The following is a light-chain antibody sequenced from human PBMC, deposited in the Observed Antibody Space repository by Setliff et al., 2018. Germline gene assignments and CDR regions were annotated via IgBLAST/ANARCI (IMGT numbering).Light chain of an antibody. Sequence: LTQPASVSGSPGQSITISCTGTSSDVGDYKYVSWYQQLPGKAPKLIIFEVSNRPSGIPNRFSGSKSGNTASLSISGLQAEDEADYYCSSYTSLSTRVFGTGTRSPS. CDR1: SSDVGDYKY. V-gene: IGLV2-14*01. CDR3: SSYTSLSTRV. J-gene: IGLJ1*01. CDR2: EVS.